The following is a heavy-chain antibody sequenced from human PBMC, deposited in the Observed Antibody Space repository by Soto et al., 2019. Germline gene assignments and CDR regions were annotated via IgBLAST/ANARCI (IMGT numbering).Heavy chain of an antibody. CDR1: GFTFSSYW. CDR3: AKVSRGIGVVPAALN. CDR2: INSDGSST. V-gene: IGHV3-74*01. D-gene: IGHD2-2*01. J-gene: IGHJ4*02. Sequence: GGSLRLSCAASGFTFSSYWMHWVRQAPGKGLVWVSRINSDGSSTSYADSVKGRFTISRDNAKNTLYLQMNSLRAEDTAVYYCAKVSRGIGVVPAALNWGQGTLVTVSS.